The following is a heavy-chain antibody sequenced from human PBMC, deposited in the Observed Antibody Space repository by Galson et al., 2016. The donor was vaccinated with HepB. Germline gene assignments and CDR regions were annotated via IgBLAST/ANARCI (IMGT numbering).Heavy chain of an antibody. Sequence: SVKVSCKASGYIFGASGINWVRQAPGQGLEWMGWVSPYNGDTNYAQKFQGRVTMTTDTSTSTAYMELRSLHSDDTAVYYCARRGIVGVTNPFDYWGQGTLVTVSS. D-gene: IGHD1-26*01. CDR3: ARRGIVGVTNPFDY. J-gene: IGHJ4*02. CDR1: GYIFGASG. V-gene: IGHV1-18*01. CDR2: VSPYNGDT.